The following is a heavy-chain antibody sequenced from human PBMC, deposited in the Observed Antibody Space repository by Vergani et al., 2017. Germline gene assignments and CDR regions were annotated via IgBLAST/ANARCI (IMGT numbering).Heavy chain of an antibody. J-gene: IGHJ6*02. Sequence: QVQLQESGPGLVKPSETLSLTCTVSGDSVISTDYHWGWIRQPPGKGLECIGSMDYSGSTSYNPSLESRISISFETPKNQFSLRLTSVPAADTAVYYCASKRGAWRAAYCHSYDFLGQGTTGTVSS. D-gene: IGHD2-15*01. CDR1: GDSVISTDYH. V-gene: IGHV4-39*01. CDR2: MDYSGST. CDR3: ASKRGAWRAAYCHSYDF.